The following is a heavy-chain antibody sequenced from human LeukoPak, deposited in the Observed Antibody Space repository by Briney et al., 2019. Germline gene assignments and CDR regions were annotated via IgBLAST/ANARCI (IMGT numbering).Heavy chain of an antibody. J-gene: IGHJ3*02. CDR3: AKEGPMVRGENDAFDI. CDR2: ISSSSSYI. Sequence: PGGSLRLSCAASGFTFSSYSMNWVRQAPGKGLEWVSSISSSSSYIYYADSVKGRFTISRDNAKNSLYLQMNSLRAEDMALYYCAKEGPMVRGENDAFDIWGQGTMVTVSS. V-gene: IGHV3-21*04. CDR1: GFTFSSYS. D-gene: IGHD3-10*01.